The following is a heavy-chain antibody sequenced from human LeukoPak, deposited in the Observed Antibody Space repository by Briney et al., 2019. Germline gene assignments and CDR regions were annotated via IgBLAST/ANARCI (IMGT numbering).Heavy chain of an antibody. D-gene: IGHD7-27*01. Sequence: PSETLSLTCAVYGGSFSGYYWSWIRQPPGKGLEWIGEINHSGSTNYNPSLKSRVTISVDTSKNQFSLKLSSVTAADTAVYYCARPANWGFPVDYWGQGTLVTVSS. V-gene: IGHV4-34*01. CDR3: ARPANWGFPVDY. CDR1: GGSFSGYY. CDR2: INHSGST. J-gene: IGHJ4*02.